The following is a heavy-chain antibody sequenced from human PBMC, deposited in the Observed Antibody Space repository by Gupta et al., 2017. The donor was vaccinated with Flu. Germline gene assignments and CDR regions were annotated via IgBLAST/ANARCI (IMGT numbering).Heavy chain of an antibody. CDR3: ARSYYDNVEHWGLGY. Sequence: EVQLVESGGGLVQPGGSLRLSCAASGFTFSRFWMTWVRQAPGKGLEWVANIKQDGSEKYYVESVKGRFTISRDNAKTSLYLQMSSLRAEDTAVYYCARSYYDNVEHWGLGYWGQGTLVKVSS. J-gene: IGHJ4*02. CDR1: GFTFSRFW. CDR2: IKQDGSEK. V-gene: IGHV3-7*01. D-gene: IGHD3-22*01.